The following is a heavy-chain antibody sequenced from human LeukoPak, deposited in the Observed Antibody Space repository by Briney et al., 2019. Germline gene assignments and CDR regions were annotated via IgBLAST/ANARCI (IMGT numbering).Heavy chain of an antibody. J-gene: IGHJ6*03. CDR3: AREGPERDDILTGYYDYYYMDV. CDR1: GYTFTSYD. V-gene: IGHV1-8*03. Sequence: ASVKFSCKASGYTFTSYDINWVRQPTGQGLEWMGWMNPNSGNTGYAQKFQGRVTITRNTSISTAYMELSSLRSEDTAVYYCAREGPERDDILTGYYDYYYMDVWGKGTTVTISS. D-gene: IGHD3-9*01. CDR2: MNPNSGNT.